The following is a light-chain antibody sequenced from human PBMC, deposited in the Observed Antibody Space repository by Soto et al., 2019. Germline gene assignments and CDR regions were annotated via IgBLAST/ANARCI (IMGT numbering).Light chain of an antibody. J-gene: IGKJ1*01. CDR3: QQYCLSPRT. Sequence: EIVLTQSPGTLSLSPGERATLSCRASQSVSSSYLAWYQQKPGQAPRLFIYASSIRATGIPDRFSGSGSGTDFTLTISRLEPEDFAVYDCQQYCLSPRTFGRGTKVEIK. V-gene: IGKV3-20*01. CDR1: QSVSSSY. CDR2: ASS.